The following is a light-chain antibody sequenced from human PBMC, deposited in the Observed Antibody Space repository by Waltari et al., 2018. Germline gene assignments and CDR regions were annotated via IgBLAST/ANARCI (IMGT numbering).Light chain of an antibody. CDR2: DAA. V-gene: IGKV1-16*02. Sequence: DIQMTQSPSSLSASVGDSVTITCRASQFVGNSLAWFQQKPGKAPKSLIYDAARLQTGVPSKFSPSGSGTDFTLTITSLQSEDFATYYCQQYESYPYTFGQGTKLEIK. CDR3: QQYESYPYT. J-gene: IGKJ2*01. CDR1: QFVGNS.